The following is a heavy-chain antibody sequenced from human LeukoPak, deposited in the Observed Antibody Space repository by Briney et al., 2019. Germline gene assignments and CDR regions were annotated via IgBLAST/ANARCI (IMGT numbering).Heavy chain of an antibody. CDR3: ARQYSYDSSGYYPWDY. Sequence: PGGSLRLSCAASGFTFSGYWMHWVRQAPGKGLVWVSRINSDGSSTTYADSVKGRFTISRDNAKNTLYLQMNSLRAEDTAMYYCARQYSYDSSGYYPWDYWGQGTLVTVSS. V-gene: IGHV3-74*03. CDR2: INSDGSST. J-gene: IGHJ4*02. D-gene: IGHD3-22*01. CDR1: GFTFSGYW.